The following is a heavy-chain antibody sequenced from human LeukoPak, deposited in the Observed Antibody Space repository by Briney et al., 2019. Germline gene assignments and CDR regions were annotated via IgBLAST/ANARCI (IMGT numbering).Heavy chain of an antibody. J-gene: IGHJ4*02. V-gene: IGHV4-31*03. Sequence: PSRTLSLTCTVSGGSISSGGYYWSWIRQHPGKGLEWIGYIYYSGSTYYNPSLKSRVTISVDTSKNQFSLKLSSVTAADTAVYYCAARNYYDSSGHNFDYWGQGTLVTVSS. CDR2: IYYSGST. D-gene: IGHD3-22*01. CDR1: GGSISSGGYY. CDR3: AARNYYDSSGHNFDY.